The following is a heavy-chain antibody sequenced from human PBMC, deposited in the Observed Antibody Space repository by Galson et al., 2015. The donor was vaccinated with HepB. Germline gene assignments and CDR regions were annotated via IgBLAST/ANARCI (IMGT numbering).Heavy chain of an antibody. J-gene: IGHJ6*02. CDR2: ISSNGGST. D-gene: IGHD3-22*01. Sequence: SLRLSCAASGFTFSSYAMHWVRQAPGKGLEYVSAISSNGGSTYYANSVKGRFTISRDNSKNTLYLQMGSLRAEDMAVYYCARVPGYYDSSGHYNPYGMDVWGQGTTVTVSS. CDR3: ARVPGYYDSSGHYNPYGMDV. CDR1: GFTFSSYA. V-gene: IGHV3-64*01.